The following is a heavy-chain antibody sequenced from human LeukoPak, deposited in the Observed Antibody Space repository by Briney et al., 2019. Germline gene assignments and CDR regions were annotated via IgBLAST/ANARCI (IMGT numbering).Heavy chain of an antibody. Sequence: GASVKVSCKASGYTFTGYYMHWVRQAPGQGLEWMGWINPNSGGTNYAQKFQGRVTITRNTSISTAYMELSSLRSEDTAVYYCARGHARYGDYYFDYWGQGTLVTVSS. J-gene: IGHJ4*02. CDR1: GYTFTGYY. D-gene: IGHD4-17*01. V-gene: IGHV1-2*02. CDR3: ARGHARYGDYYFDY. CDR2: INPNSGGT.